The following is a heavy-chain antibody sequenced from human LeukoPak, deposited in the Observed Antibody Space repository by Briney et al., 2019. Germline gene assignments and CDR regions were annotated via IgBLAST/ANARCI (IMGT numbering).Heavy chain of an antibody. V-gene: IGHV6-1*01. CDR2: IYYRSKWYN. J-gene: IGHJ6*02. CDR3: ARGARGSSTSGDYYGMDV. Sequence: SQTHSLTCAISGDSVSSNSAAWNWIRQSPSRGLEWLGRIYYRSKWYNDYAVSVKSRITINPDTSKNQFSLQLNSVTPEDTAVYYCARGARGSSTSGDYYGMDVWGQGTTVTVS. CDR1: GDSVSSNSAA. D-gene: IGHD2-2*01.